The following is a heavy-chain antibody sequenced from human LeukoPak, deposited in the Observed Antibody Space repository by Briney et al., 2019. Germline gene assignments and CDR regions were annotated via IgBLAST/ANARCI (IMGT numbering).Heavy chain of an antibody. CDR1: GFTSSTYA. Sequence: GGSLRLSCAASGFTSSTYAMHWVRQAPGKGLEWVAFIRYDGSNKYYSDSVKGRFTISRDNSKNTLYLQMNSLRAEDTAVYYCAKDPSEVYYYDSTPFVWGKGTTVTVSS. V-gene: IGHV3-30*02. CDR3: AKDPSEVYYYDSTPFV. D-gene: IGHD3-22*01. J-gene: IGHJ6*04. CDR2: IRYDGSNK.